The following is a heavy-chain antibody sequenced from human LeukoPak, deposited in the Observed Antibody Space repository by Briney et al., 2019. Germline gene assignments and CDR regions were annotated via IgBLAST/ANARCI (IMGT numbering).Heavy chain of an antibody. Sequence: GGSLRLSCAASGFTFNTYGMTWVRQAPGKGLEWVSSITGPGLNTYYADSVKGRFTISRDNSRDTLYLEMNTLRVEDTAVYYCAKGLRILVWGQGTLVTVSS. D-gene: IGHD6-6*01. CDR1: GFTFNTYG. J-gene: IGHJ4*02. CDR2: ITGPGLNT. CDR3: AKGLRILV. V-gene: IGHV3-23*01.